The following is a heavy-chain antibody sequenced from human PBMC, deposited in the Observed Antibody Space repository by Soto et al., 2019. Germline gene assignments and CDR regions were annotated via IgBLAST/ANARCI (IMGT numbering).Heavy chain of an antibody. CDR3: ARGGSSDWQVALDM. J-gene: IGHJ3*02. V-gene: IGHV4-34*01. CDR2: SNHRGSN. CDR1: GVSFDTYY. D-gene: IGHD6-19*01. Sequence: PSETLSLTCVVSGVSFDTYYWNWIRQSPGKGLEWIGESNHRGSNNYSPSLKSRVTISLDTSKNQFSLKLTSVTAADTAVYYCARGGSSDWQVALDMWGQGTMVTVSS.